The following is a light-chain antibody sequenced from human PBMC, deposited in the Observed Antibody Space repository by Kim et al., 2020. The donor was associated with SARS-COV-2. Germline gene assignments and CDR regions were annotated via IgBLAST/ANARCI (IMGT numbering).Light chain of an antibody. CDR2: EDN. J-gene: IGLJ2*01. CDR1: SVSIVSDR. V-gene: IGLV6-57*03. Sequence: GSPVPISCPRSSVSIVSDRVQWYRQRPGSAPATVIYEDNQRPSGVPDRFSGSKDSSSNSASLTISGLKTEDEADYYCQSFDSNIQVFGGGTQLTVL. CDR3: QSFDSNIQV.